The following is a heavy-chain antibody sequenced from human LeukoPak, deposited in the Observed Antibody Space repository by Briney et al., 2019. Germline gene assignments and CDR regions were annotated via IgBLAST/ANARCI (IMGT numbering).Heavy chain of an antibody. J-gene: IGHJ5*02. CDR2: IYYSGST. CDR1: GGSISSYY. Sequence: SETLSLTCTVSGGSISSYYWSWIRQPPGKGLELIGYIYYSGSTNHNPSLKSRATISVDTSKNQFSLKLSSVTAADTAVYYCARDQSWYSSGWYPWFDPWGQGTLVTVSS. CDR3: ARDQSWYSSGWYPWFDP. V-gene: IGHV4-59*01. D-gene: IGHD6-19*01.